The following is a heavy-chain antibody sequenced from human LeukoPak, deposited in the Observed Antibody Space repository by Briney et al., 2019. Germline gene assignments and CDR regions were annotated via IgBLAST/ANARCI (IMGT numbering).Heavy chain of an antibody. J-gene: IGHJ4*02. V-gene: IGHV3-66*02. CDR1: GFTVSSNY. Sequence: PGGSLRLSCAASGFTVSSNYMSWVCQAPGKGLEWVSVIYSGGSTYYADSVKGRFTISRDNSKNTLYLQMNSRRAEDTAVYYCARDHGFLEWFVDYWGQGTLVTVSS. CDR3: ARDHGFLEWFVDY. CDR2: IYSGGST. D-gene: IGHD3-3*01.